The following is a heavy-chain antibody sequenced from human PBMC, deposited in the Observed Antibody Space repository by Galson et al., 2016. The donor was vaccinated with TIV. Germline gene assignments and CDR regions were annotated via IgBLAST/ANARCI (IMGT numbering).Heavy chain of an antibody. CDR2: LRYDGSNK. D-gene: IGHD2-21*02. Sequence: SLRLSCAASGFTFSSYGMHWVHQAPGKGLEWVAFLRYDGSNKYYGDSVKGRFTISRDNSKNTLYLQMNSLRAEDTAVYYCTKDSSVSVVVTAKGFDYWGQGTLVTVSS. J-gene: IGHJ4*02. CDR3: TKDSSVSVVVTAKGFDY. CDR1: GFTFSSYG. V-gene: IGHV3-30*02.